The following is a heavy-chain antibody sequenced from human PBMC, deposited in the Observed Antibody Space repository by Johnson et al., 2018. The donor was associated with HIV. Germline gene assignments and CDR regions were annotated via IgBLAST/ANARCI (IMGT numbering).Heavy chain of an antibody. V-gene: IGHV3-30*04. J-gene: IGHJ3*02. CDR3: TADRTYGEGGGGTKHAFDI. D-gene: IGHD4-17*01. Sequence: VQLVESGGGVVQPGRSLRLSCAVSGFTFSSYAMHWVRQAPGEGLEWVAVISYDGGTTDYAAPVKGRFTMSRDDSKSTLYLQLNSLKTQDTAVYYCTADRTYGEGGGGTKHAFDIWGQGTMVTVSS. CDR1: GFTFSSYA. CDR2: ISYDGGTT.